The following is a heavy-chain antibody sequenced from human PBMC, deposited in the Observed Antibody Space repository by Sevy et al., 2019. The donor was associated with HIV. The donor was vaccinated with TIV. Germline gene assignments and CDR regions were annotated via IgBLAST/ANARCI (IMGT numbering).Heavy chain of an antibody. V-gene: IGHV3-23*01. CDR2: ISGTGDHT. J-gene: IGHJ4*02. CDR3: AKKMGGGSGMAFLVDY. D-gene: IGHD2-8*01. Sequence: GGSLRLSCAASGFTFSSFAMGWVRQAPGKGLDWISVISGTGDHTYYADSVKGRFTISRDNSKNTLFLQMNGLRAEDKAIFYCAKKMGGGSGMAFLVDYWGQGTLVTVSS. CDR1: GFTFSSFA.